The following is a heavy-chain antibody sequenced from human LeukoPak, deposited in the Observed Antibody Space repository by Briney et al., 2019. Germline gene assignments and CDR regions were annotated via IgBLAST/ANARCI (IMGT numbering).Heavy chain of an antibody. J-gene: IGHJ4*02. D-gene: IGHD2-2*01. CDR1: GFTFSSYS. Sequence: GGSLRLSCAASGFTFSSYSMNWVRQAPGKGLEWVPSISSSSSYIYYADSVKGRFTISRDNAKNSLYLQTNSLRAEDTAVYYCARELLGYCSSTSCPSDYWGQGTLVTVSS. V-gene: IGHV3-21*01. CDR2: ISSSSSYI. CDR3: ARELLGYCSSTSCPSDY.